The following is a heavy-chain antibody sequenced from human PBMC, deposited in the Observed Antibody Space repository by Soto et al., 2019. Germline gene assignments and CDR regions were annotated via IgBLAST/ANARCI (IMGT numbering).Heavy chain of an antibody. CDR2: TYYRSKWCD. CDR3: ARVDLRRSSLFWFDP. D-gene: IGHD6-6*01. V-gene: IGHV6-1*01. CDR1: GDSVSSNSAA. Sequence: SQTLSLTCVISGDSVSSNSAAWNWIRQSPSRGLEWLGRTYYRSKWCDDYAVSVRSRITINPDTSKNQFSLQLNSVTPEDTAVYYCARVDLRRSSLFWFDPWGQGTLVTVSS. J-gene: IGHJ5*02.